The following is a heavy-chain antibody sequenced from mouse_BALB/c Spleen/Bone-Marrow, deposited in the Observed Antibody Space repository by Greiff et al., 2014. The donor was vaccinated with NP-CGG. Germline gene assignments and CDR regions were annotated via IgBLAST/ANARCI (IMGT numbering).Heavy chain of an antibody. V-gene: IGHV5-9-2*01. J-gene: IGHJ3*01. CDR2: ISGGGSYT. D-gene: IGHD2-4*01. CDR1: GFSFNSYG. Sequence: EVKLMASGGGLVKSGGSLKLSCAASGFSFNSYGMSWVRQTPEKRLAWVATISGGGSYTFYPDSVKGRFTISRDNAKNNLYLQLSSLRSEDTALYYCARHAYYDQTEVSFVYWGQGTLVTVSA. CDR3: ARHAYYDQTEVSFVY.